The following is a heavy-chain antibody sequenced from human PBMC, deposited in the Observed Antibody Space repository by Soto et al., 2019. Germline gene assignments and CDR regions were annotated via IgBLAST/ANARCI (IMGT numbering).Heavy chain of an antibody. D-gene: IGHD6-19*01. CDR3: ARGDSTGSPRGWFDP. CDR1: GYGFTSYG. CDR2: ISTYNGDT. V-gene: IGHV1-18*04. J-gene: IGHJ5*02. Sequence: QVQLVQSVTEVKKHGASVQVSCKASGYGFTSYGINWVRQAPGQGLEWMGWISTYNGDTNYAQKFQGRVTMTTDTSTTTAYMELRRLTSDDTAVYFCARGDSTGSPRGWFDPWGQGTVVTVSS.